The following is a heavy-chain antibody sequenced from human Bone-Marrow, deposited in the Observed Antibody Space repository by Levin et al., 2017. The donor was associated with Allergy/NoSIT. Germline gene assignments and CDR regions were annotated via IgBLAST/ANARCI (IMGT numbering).Heavy chain of an antibody. CDR3: ARELLHFMDV. CDR1: GSNFDAHW. V-gene: IGHV3-7*03. CDR2: IKHDGTKI. Sequence: GESLKISCAASGSNFDAHWMSWVRQAPGKGLEWVANIKHDGTKIYYVDSVKGRFTISRDNAKNSLYLQMNSLRVEDTAVYYCARELLHFMDVWGKGTTVTVSS. J-gene: IGHJ6*03. D-gene: IGHD2-15*01.